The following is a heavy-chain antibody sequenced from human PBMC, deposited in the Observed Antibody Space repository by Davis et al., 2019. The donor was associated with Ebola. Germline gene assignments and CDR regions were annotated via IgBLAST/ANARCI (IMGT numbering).Heavy chain of an antibody. Sequence: KISCAASGFSFSDYYIHWVQGAPGKGLEWVGLVDPKAGKTVYAEKFQDRVTITADRSTDTVYMELSSLRFEDAAVYYCTTLDILTAYVPYAMDVWGQGTTVTVS. J-gene: IGHJ6*02. CDR3: TTLDILTAYVPYAMDV. CDR2: VDPKAGKT. V-gene: IGHV1-69-2*01. D-gene: IGHD3-9*01. CDR1: GFSFSDYY.